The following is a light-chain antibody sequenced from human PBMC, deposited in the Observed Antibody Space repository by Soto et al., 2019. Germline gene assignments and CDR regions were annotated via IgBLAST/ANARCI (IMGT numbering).Light chain of an antibody. CDR3: QAWDSSKYV. J-gene: IGLJ1*01. CDR2: QDS. CDR1: KLWDKY. Sequence: SYELTQPPSVSVSPGQTASITCSGDKLWDKYACWYQQKPGQSPVLVIYQDSKRPSGIPERFSGSNSGNTATLTISGTQAMDEADYYCQAWDSSKYVFGTGTKLTVL. V-gene: IGLV3-1*01.